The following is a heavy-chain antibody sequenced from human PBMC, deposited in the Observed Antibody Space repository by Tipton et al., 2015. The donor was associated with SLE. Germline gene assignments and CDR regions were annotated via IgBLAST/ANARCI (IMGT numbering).Heavy chain of an antibody. CDR1: GFTVSSNY. CDR3: AKLLDQYYDFWSGSNGFDP. Sequence: SLRLSCAASGFTVSSNYMSWVRQAPGKGLEWVSAISGSGGSTYYADSVKGRFTISRDNSKNPLYLQMNSLRAEDTAVYYCAKLLDQYYDFWSGSNGFDPWGQGTLVTVSS. CDR2: ISGSGGST. V-gene: IGHV3-23*01. J-gene: IGHJ5*02. D-gene: IGHD3-3*01.